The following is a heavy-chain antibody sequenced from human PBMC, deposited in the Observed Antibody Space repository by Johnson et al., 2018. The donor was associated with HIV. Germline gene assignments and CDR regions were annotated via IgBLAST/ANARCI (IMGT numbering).Heavy chain of an antibody. J-gene: IGHJ3*01. CDR3: ARPRIEVLPAGAFDL. V-gene: IGHV3-30*04. Sequence: QVQLVESGGGVVQPGRSLRLSCAASGFTFSSHAMHWVRQAPGKGLEWVAFISFDGTSKYYADSVKGRFTISRDNSKNTVYLQMNSLRVEDTAIYYCARPRIEVLPAGAFDLWGPGTMVTVSP. CDR2: ISFDGTSK. CDR1: GFTFSSHA. D-gene: IGHD2-2*01.